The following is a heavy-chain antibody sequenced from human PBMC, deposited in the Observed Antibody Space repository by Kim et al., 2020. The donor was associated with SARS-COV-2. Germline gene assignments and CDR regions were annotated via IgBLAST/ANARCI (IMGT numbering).Heavy chain of an antibody. J-gene: IGHJ4*02. V-gene: IGHV4-34*01. CDR3: ARGWGFWLRFDY. D-gene: IGHD5-12*01. CDR1: GGSFSGYY. CDR2: INHSGST. Sequence: SETLSLTCAVYGGSFSGYYWSWIRQPPGKGLEWIGEINHSGSTNYNPSLKSRVTISVDTSKNQFSLKLSSVTAADTAVYYCARGWGFWLRFDYWGQGTLVTVSS.